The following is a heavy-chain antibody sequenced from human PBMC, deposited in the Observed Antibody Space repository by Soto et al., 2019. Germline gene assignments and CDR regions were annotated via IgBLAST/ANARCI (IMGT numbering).Heavy chain of an antibody. J-gene: IGHJ6*02. CDR1: GGPMNNYY. CDR2: MGYNGFT. V-gene: IGHV4-59*08. CDR3: ARQGFGELHGLVDV. Sequence: QVQLQESGPGLVKPSETLSLTYTISGGPMNNYYCSWFRQPRGQGLEWIGYMGYNGFTRYNPSLRSRVAISRDTAKNQFSLNLSSVTAADTALYYCARQGFGELHGLVDVWGQGITVTVSS. D-gene: IGHD3-10*01.